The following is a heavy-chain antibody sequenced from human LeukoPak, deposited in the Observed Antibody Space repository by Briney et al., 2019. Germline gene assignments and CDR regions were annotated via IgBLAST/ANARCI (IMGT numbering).Heavy chain of an antibody. CDR2: IWYDGSNK. D-gene: IGHD3-22*01. CDR1: GFTFSSYG. V-gene: IGHV3-33*01. CDR3: ARDRGSSGYYYYYYRMDV. J-gene: IGHJ6*02. Sequence: GGSLRLSCAASGFTFSSYGMHWVRQAPGKGLEWVAVIWYDGSNKYYADSVKGRFTISRDNSKNTLYLQMNSLRAEDTAVYYCARDRGSSGYYYYYYRMDVWGQGTTVTVSS.